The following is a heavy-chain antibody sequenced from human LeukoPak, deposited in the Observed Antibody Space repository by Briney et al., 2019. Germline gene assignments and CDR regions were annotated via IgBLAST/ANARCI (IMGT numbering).Heavy chain of an antibody. CDR2: INPNNGGT. CDR1: GFTFTGYY. Sequence: ASVKVSCKAYGFTFTGYYMHWVRQAPGQGLEWMGWINPNNGGTKYAQKFQGRVTMTRDTSISTACMELSRLRSDDTAVYYCARDVDVVVAANYYYYYGMDVWGQGTTVTVSS. D-gene: IGHD2-15*01. CDR3: ARDVDVVVAANYYYYYGMDV. J-gene: IGHJ6*02. V-gene: IGHV1-2*02.